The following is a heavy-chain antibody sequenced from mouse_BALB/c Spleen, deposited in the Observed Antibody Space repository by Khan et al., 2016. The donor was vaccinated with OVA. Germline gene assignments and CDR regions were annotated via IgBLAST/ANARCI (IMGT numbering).Heavy chain of an antibody. CDR1: GYTFTSYY. D-gene: IGHD1-1*02. CDR3: TRSGYGAFAY. V-gene: IGHV1S81*02. Sequence: QMQLEESGAELVKPGASVRLSCKASGYTFTSYYLYWVKQRPGHGLEWIGDINPSNGGTNFNENFKTMATLTVDKSSSTAYMQLSSLTSEDSAVYYCTRSGYGAFAYWGQGTLVTVSA. CDR2: INPSNGGT. J-gene: IGHJ3*01.